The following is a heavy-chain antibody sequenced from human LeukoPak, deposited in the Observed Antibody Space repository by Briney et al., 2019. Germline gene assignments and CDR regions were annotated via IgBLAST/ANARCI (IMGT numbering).Heavy chain of an antibody. CDR2: IYYSGST. CDR1: GGSISSYY. Sequence: PSETLSLTCTVSGGSISSYYWSWIRQPPGKGLEWIGYIYYSGSTNYNPSLKSRVTISVDTSKNQFSLKLSSVTAADTAVYYCARWNWHSSGREGFDYWGQGTLVTVSS. D-gene: IGHD6-19*01. J-gene: IGHJ4*02. V-gene: IGHV4-59*01. CDR3: ARWNWHSSGREGFDY.